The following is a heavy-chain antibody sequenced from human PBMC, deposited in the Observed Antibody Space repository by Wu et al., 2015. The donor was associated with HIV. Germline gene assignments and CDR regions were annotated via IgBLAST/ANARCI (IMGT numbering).Heavy chain of an antibody. V-gene: IGHV1-69*10. J-gene: IGHJ6*03. CDR1: GDTFSNSA. D-gene: IGHD3-16*01. Sequence: QVQLVQSGAEVKKPGSSVKVSCKAPGDTFSNSAIIWVRQAPGQGLEWMGGIIPILGKATYAQNFQDRVTITADESTSTGYMQLSSLRSEDTAVYYCACWGSDYYYYYMDVWGKGTTVTVSS. CDR3: ACWGSDYYYYYMDV. CDR2: IIPILGKA.